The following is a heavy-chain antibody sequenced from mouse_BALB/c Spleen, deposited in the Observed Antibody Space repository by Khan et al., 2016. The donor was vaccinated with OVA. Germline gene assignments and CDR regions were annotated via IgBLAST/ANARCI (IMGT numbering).Heavy chain of an antibody. CDR1: GYTFTDYA. D-gene: IGHD2-2*01. V-gene: IGHV1S137*01. Sequence: VQLQESGPELVRPGVSVKISCKGSGYTFTDYAMHWVKQSHAKSLEWIGVISTYSGNTNYNQKFKGQATMTVDKSSRTAYMELARLTSEDSAIYYCARPGLRRGAWFAYWGQGTLVTVSA. CDR3: ARPGLRRGAWFAY. J-gene: IGHJ3*01. CDR2: ISTYSGNT.